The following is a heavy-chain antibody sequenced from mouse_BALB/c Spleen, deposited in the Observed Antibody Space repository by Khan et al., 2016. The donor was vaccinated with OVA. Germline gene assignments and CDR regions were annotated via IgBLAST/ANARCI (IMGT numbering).Heavy chain of an antibody. J-gene: IGHJ3*01. Sequence: QVQLQQPGAELVKPGASVKLSCKASGYTFTSYYMYWVKQRPGQGLEWIGGINPSNGGTNFNEKFKSKATLTVDKSSSTAYIHLSNLTSEDSAVYYCTRHGYVAWFTYWGQGTLVTVSA. V-gene: IGHV1S81*02. CDR1: GYTFTSYY. CDR3: TRHGYVAWFTY. D-gene: IGHD2-2*01. CDR2: INPSNGGT.